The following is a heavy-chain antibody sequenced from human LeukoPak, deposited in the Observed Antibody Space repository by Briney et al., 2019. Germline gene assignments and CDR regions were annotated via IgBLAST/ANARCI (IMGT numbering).Heavy chain of an antibody. J-gene: IGHJ6*02. CDR3: ATDRIVAAGTYYYNMDV. V-gene: IGHV1-24*01. Sequence: GASVKVSCKVSGYTLTELSMHWVRQAPGKGLEWMGGFDPDDGETVYAQKFQGRVTMTEDTSTDTAYMELSSLRSEDTAVYYCATDRIVAAGTYYYNMDVWGQGTTVTVSS. D-gene: IGHD6-13*01. CDR2: FDPDDGET. CDR1: GYTLTELS.